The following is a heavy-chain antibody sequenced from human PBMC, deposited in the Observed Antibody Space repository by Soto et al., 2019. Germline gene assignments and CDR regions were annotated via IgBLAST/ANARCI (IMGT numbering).Heavy chain of an antibody. V-gene: IGHV4-30-4*01. CDR2: IFYSGTA. J-gene: IGHJ5*02. D-gene: IGHD3-10*01. Sequence: PSETLSLTCTVSDESISSGSHYWSWIRQPPGKGLEWIGYIFYSGTAYYNPSLKSRLTISVDTSKNQFSLKLSSVTAADTAVYYCARTDYGTAYFDPWGQGSLVTDSS. CDR1: DESISSGSHY. CDR3: ARTDYGTAYFDP.